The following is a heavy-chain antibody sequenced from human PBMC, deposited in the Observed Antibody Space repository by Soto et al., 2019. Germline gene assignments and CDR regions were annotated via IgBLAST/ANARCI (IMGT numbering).Heavy chain of an antibody. Sequence: EVQLVESGGGLVKPGGSLRLSCAASGFTFSSYSMNWVRQAPGKGLEWVSSISSSSSYIYYADSVKGRFTISRDNAKNSLYLQMNRLRAEDTAVYYCARPLGSGWYASGSNYWGQGTLVTVSS. V-gene: IGHV3-21*01. CDR3: ARPLGSGWYASGSNY. D-gene: IGHD6-19*01. CDR1: GFTFSSYS. J-gene: IGHJ4*02. CDR2: ISSSSSYI.